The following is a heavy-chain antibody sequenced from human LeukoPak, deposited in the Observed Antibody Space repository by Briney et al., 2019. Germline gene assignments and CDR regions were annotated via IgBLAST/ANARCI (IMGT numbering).Heavy chain of an antibody. V-gene: IGHV3-48*01. CDR3: AREGVDYDFWSGYYRYYMDV. CDR1: GFTFSSYE. J-gene: IGHJ6*03. Sequence: PGGSLRLSCAASGFTFSSYEVNWVRQAPGKGLEWVSYISSSSSTIYYADSVKGRFTISRDNAKNSLYLQMNSLRAEDTAVYYCAREGVDYDFWSGYYRYYMDVWGKGTTVTVSS. D-gene: IGHD3-3*01. CDR2: ISSSSSTI.